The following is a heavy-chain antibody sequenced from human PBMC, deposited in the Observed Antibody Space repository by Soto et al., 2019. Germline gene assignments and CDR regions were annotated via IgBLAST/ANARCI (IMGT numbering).Heavy chain of an antibody. D-gene: IGHD3-16*01. Sequence: VQLVESGGGSVKPGGSLTLSCAASGFSSSSFAMSWVRQGPGKGLEWVASISGSGGTTYHADSVKGRFTISRDNFKNTLSLQMKNLRAADTAVYYCTKMSHGDPDNYYYPMDVWGQGTTVTVSS. CDR2: ISGSGGTT. J-gene: IGHJ6*02. CDR1: GFSSSSFA. V-gene: IGHV3-23*04. CDR3: TKMSHGDPDNYYYPMDV.